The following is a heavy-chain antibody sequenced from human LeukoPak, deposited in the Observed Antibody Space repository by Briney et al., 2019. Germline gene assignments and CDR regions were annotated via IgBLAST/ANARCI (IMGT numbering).Heavy chain of an antibody. CDR3: ARGTSY. Sequence: GGSLRLSCAASGFTFRSYAMHWVRQAPGKGLEGVAGISYGGSNKYYADSVKGRFTISRDNSKNTLYLQMNSLRAEDTAVYYCARGTSYWGQGTLVTVSS. CDR1: GFTFRSYA. J-gene: IGHJ4*02. V-gene: IGHV3-30-3*01. CDR2: ISYGGSNK. D-gene: IGHD2-2*01.